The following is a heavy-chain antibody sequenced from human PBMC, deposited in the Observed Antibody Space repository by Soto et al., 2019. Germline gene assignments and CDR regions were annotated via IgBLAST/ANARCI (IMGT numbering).Heavy chain of an antibody. CDR3: AGPGRGTTSDNYYYYYGLDV. CDR2: FYDSGST. Sequence: QLQLQESGPGLVKPSETLSLTCTVSGGSISSSSSYWGWIRQPPGKGLEWIGSFYDSGSTYYNPSLKSRVTISVDTSNNPFSLKLSSVTAADTAVYYCAGPGRGTTSDNYYYYYGLDVWGQGTTVTVSS. CDR1: GGSISSSSSY. J-gene: IGHJ6*02. D-gene: IGHD1-7*01. V-gene: IGHV4-39*01.